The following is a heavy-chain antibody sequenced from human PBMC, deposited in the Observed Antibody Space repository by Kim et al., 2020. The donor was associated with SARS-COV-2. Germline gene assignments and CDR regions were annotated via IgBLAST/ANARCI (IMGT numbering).Heavy chain of an antibody. Sequence: GGSLRLSCAASGFTFSSYAMSWVRQAPGKGLEWVSAISGSGGSTYYADSVKGRFTISRDNSKNTLYLQMNSLRAEDTAVYYCAKVGDSSSWSGAFEYWGQGTLVTVSS. D-gene: IGHD6-13*01. CDR2: ISGSGGST. J-gene: IGHJ4*02. V-gene: IGHV3-23*01. CDR1: GFTFSSYA. CDR3: AKVGDSSSWSGAFEY.